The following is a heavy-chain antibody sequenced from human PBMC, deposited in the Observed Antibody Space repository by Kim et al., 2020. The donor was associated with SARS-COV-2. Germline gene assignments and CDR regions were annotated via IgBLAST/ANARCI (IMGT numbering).Heavy chain of an antibody. CDR2: IKSKTDGGTT. V-gene: IGHV3-15*01. J-gene: IGHJ5*02. CDR1: GFTFNNAW. D-gene: IGHD3-22*01. Sequence: GGSLRLSCAASGFTFNNAWMNWVRQAPGKGLEWVGRIKSKTDGGTTDYAAPVKGRFTISRDDSKNTLYLQMHSLKIEDTAVYYCTTDQDDTSGYYSSWGQGTLVTVSS. CDR3: TTDQDDTSGYYSS.